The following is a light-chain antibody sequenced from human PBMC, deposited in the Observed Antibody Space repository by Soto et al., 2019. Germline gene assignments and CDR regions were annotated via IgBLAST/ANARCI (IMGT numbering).Light chain of an antibody. CDR1: QSISSY. J-gene: IGKJ4*01. Sequence: DIQMTQSPSSLSASVGDRVTITCRASQSISSYLNWYQQKPGKAPKLLIYAASSLQSGVPSRFSGSGSGTDFTLTISSLQPEDFATYYCQQSDSTPTCGGGTKV. V-gene: IGKV1-39*01. CDR3: QQSDSTPT. CDR2: AAS.